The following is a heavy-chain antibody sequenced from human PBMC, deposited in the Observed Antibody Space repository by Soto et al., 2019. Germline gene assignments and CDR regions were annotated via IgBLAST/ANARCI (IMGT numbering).Heavy chain of an antibody. CDR3: ARDGCSSTSCYIPEDYYYGMDV. V-gene: IGHV1-69*13. CDR1: GGTFSSYA. CDR2: IIPIFGTA. D-gene: IGHD2-2*02. Sequence: ASVKVSCKASGGTFSSYAISWVLQAPGQGLEWMGGIIPIFGTANYAQKFQGRVTITADESTSTAYMELSSLRSEDTAVYYCARDGCSSTSCYIPEDYYYGMDVWGQGTTVTVSS. J-gene: IGHJ6*02.